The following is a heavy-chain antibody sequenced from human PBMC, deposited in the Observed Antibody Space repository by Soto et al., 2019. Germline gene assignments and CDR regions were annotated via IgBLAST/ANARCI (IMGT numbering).Heavy chain of an antibody. CDR1: GFTFSSYS. V-gene: IGHV3-21*01. CDR2: ISSSSSYI. Sequence: GESLKISCAASGFTFSSYSMNWVRQAPGKGLEWVSSISSSSSYIYYADSVKGRFTISRDNAKNSLYLQMNSLRAEDTAVYYCARGDLGYCSSTSCYADYYYYGMDVWGQGTTVTVSS. CDR3: ARGDLGYCSSTSCYADYYYYGMDV. J-gene: IGHJ6*02. D-gene: IGHD2-2*01.